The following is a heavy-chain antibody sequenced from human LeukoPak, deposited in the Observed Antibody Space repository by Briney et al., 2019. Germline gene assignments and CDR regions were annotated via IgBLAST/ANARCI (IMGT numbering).Heavy chain of an antibody. CDR1: GDSVSSGSYF. CDR2: GYSTGST. D-gene: IGHD4-17*01. CDR3: ARGDYGDYVV. V-gene: IGHV4-61*02. Sequence: SQTLSLTCTVSGDSVSSGSYFWSWIRQPAGKGLEWIGRGYSTGSTNYNPSLKSRATISVDTSKNQFTLKVSSVTAADTAVYYCARGDYGDYVVWGQGTLVTVSS. J-gene: IGHJ4*02.